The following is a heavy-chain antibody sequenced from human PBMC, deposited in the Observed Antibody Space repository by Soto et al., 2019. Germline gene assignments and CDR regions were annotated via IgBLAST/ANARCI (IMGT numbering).Heavy chain of an antibody. CDR3: ATNSYGFYYYYGMDV. CDR2: INPNSGGT. D-gene: IGHD5-18*01. J-gene: IGHJ6*02. Sequence: GASVKVSCKASGYTFTGYYMHWVRQAPGQGLEWMGWINPNSGGTNYAQKFQGWVTMTRDTSISTAYMELSRLRSDDTAVYYCATNSYGFYYYYGMDVWGQGTTVTVSS. CDR1: GYTFTGYY. V-gene: IGHV1-2*04.